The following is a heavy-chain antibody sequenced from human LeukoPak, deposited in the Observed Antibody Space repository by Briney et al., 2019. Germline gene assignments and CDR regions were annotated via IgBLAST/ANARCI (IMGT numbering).Heavy chain of an antibody. J-gene: IGHJ4*02. CDR1: GGSISSYY. V-gene: IGHV4-59*01. Sequence: SETLSLTCTVSGGSISSYYWSWIRQPPGKGLEWIGYIYYSGSTNYNPSLKSRVTISVDTSKNQFSLKLSSVTAADTAVYYCAREAAAGSGPGYWGQGTLVTVSS. CDR3: AREAAAGSGPGY. CDR2: IYYSGST. D-gene: IGHD6-13*01.